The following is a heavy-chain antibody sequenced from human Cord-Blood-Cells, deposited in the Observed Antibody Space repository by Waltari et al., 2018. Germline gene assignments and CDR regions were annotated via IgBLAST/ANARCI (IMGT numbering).Heavy chain of an antibody. CDR1: GFTVSSHY. D-gene: IGHD6-13*01. CDR3: ARLDSSSWSHFDY. CDR2: IYSGGGT. V-gene: IGHV3-53*01. Sequence: EVQLVESGGGLIQPGGSLRLSCAASGFTVSSHYMSWVRQAPGKGVEWCSVIYSGGGTYYADSVKGGCTISRDNPKNTLYLQRNSLRAEDTAVYYCARLDSSSWSHFDYWGQGTLVTVSS. J-gene: IGHJ4*02.